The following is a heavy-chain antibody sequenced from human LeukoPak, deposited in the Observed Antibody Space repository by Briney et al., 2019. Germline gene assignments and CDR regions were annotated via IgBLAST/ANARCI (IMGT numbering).Heavy chain of an antibody. Sequence: SGTLSLTCAVSGGSISSSNWWSWVRPPPGKGLEWIGEIYHSGSTNYNPSLRSRVTISVDKSKNQFSLKLNSVTAADTAVYYCAREGVVVPTARDPRPFDFWGQGTLVTVSS. D-gene: IGHD2-2*01. CDR3: AREGVVVPTARDPRPFDF. CDR2: IYHSGST. J-gene: IGHJ4*02. V-gene: IGHV4-4*02. CDR1: GGSISSSNW.